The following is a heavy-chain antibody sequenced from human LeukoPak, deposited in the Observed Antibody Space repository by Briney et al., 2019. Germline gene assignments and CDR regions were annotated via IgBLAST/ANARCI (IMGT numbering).Heavy chain of an antibody. D-gene: IGHD4-17*01. Sequence: PSETLSLTCTVSGGYISSYSWSWIRQPPGKGLEWIGYIYSSGSAYYNPSLKSRVTISVDTSKNHFSLRLTSVTAADTAVYYCARTAGKGDYVGWFDPWGQGTLVTVSS. CDR3: ARTAGKGDYVGWFDP. CDR1: GGYISSYS. CDR2: IYSSGSA. J-gene: IGHJ5*02. V-gene: IGHV4-59*12.